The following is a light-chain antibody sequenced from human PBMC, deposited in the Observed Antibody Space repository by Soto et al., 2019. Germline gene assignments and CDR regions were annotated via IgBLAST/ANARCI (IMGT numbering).Light chain of an antibody. CDR3: QQYGSSLIT. CDR1: HSVSSSS. CDR2: GAS. J-gene: IGKJ5*01. V-gene: IGKV3-20*01. Sequence: EIVLTQSPGTLSLSPGERATLSCSASHSVSSSSLAWYQQKPGQAPRLLIYGASSRATGIPDRFSGSGSGTDFTLTINRLEPEDFAVYYCQQYGSSLITFGQGTRLEIK.